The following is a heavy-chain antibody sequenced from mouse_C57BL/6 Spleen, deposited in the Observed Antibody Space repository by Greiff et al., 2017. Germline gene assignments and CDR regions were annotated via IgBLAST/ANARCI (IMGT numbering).Heavy chain of an antibody. Sequence: DVMLVESGGGLVQPGGSLKLSCAASGFTFSDYGMAWVRQAPRKGSVWVAFISFLAYSIYFVDPVTGRFSNSRENGENTLYLEMSCLKSEDTAMYCCARHDRGFAYWGEGSLVIVS. CDR3: ARHDRGFAY. CDR1: GFTFSDYG. V-gene: IGHV5-15*01. CDR2: ISFLAYSI. D-gene: IGHD2-14*01. J-gene: IGHJ3*01.